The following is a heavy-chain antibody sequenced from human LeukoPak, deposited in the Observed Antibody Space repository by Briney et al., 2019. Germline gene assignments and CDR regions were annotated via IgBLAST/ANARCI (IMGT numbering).Heavy chain of an antibody. Sequence: ASVTVSCKAPGYTFTSYGISWVRQAPGQGREGMGWISAYNGNTNYAQKLQGRGTMTTETATSTAYMELRSLRSDDTAVYYCARAKVRFLEWLSFDYWGQGTLVTVSS. J-gene: IGHJ4*02. CDR1: GYTFTSYG. D-gene: IGHD3-3*01. V-gene: IGHV1-18*01. CDR3: ARAKVRFLEWLSFDY. CDR2: ISAYNGNT.